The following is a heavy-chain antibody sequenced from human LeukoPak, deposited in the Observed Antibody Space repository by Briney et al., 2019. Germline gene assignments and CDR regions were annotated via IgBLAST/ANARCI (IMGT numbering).Heavy chain of an antibody. CDR3: ARVSYDFYFLGS. CDR2: IYYSGST. Sequence: SETLSLTCTVSGGSISSSSYYWGWIRQPPGKGLEWIGSIYYSGSTYYNPSLKSRVTISVDTSKNQFSLKLSSVTAADTAVYYCARVSYDFYFLGSWGQGTLVSVSS. CDR1: GGSISSSSYY. D-gene: IGHD3/OR15-3a*01. V-gene: IGHV4-39*07. J-gene: IGHJ5*02.